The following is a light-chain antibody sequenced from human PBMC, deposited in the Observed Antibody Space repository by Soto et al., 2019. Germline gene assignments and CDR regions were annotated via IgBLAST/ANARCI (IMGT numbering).Light chain of an antibody. CDR2: GAS. Sequence: EIVLTQSPGTLSLSPGERVTLSCRASESVTSNYLAWYQQSPGQAPRLLIYGASSRATGIPGRFSGSGSGTDLTLTIRRLEPEDFAVFYCQQYGTSLWTFRPGDKGEIK. V-gene: IGKV3-20*01. CDR1: ESVTSNY. CDR3: QQYGTSLWT. J-gene: IGKJ1*01.